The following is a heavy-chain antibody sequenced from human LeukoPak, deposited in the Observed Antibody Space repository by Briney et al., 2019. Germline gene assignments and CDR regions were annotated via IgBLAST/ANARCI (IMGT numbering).Heavy chain of an antibody. CDR1: GFTFSSYS. CDR3: ARGWLYSSSWYGYFQH. CDR2: ISSSSSYI. D-gene: IGHD6-13*01. V-gene: IGHV3-21*01. J-gene: IGHJ1*01. Sequence: PGGSLRLSCAASGFTFSSYSMNWVRQAPGKGLEWVSSISSSSSYIYYADSVEGRFTISRDNAKNSLYLQMNSLRAEDTAVYYCARGWLYSSSWYGYFQHWGQGTLVTVSS.